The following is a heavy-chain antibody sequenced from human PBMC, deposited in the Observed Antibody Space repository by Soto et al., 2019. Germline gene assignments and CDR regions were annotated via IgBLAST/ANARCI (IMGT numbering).Heavy chain of an antibody. CDR1: VVTVSNLA. J-gene: IGHJ6*02. V-gene: IGHV1-69*05. D-gene: IGHD3-3*01. CDR2: ITPLLGAA. Sequence: QVRLVQSGAEVKKPGSSVNLSCKDSVVTVSNLAINWVRQDPGQGLEWMGGITPLLGAADYAQKFQGRVSIISDESTTTVYMELRSLKSDDTAMYYCATDGQIALFGGASAPYAMDVWGQGTTVTVSS. CDR3: ATDGQIALFGGASAPYAMDV.